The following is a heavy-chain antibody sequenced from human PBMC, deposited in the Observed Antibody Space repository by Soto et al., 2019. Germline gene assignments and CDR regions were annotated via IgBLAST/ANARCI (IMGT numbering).Heavy chain of an antibody. D-gene: IGHD2-21*01. CDR1: GGSIRGFY. Sequence: LSLTFTVAGGSIRGFYWSWVRQPSGKGLEWIGRIYSSGATKYNPSLRNRVTMSVDTSTDQYSLNLASMTAADTAVYFCARGPFCGNACYFDVGGQGTLVTVSS. V-gene: IGHV4-4*07. CDR3: ARGPFCGNACYFDV. J-gene: IGHJ4*02. CDR2: IYSSGAT.